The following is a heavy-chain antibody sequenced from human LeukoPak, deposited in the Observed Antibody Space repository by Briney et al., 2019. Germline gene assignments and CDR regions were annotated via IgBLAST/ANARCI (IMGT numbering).Heavy chain of an antibody. CDR3: AKTTTGYSSGRFPGWPVDC. V-gene: IGHV3-23*01. D-gene: IGHD6-19*01. J-gene: IGHJ4*02. CDR2: IFGSGGST. CDR1: GFTFSSYA. Sequence: GGSLRLSCAASGFTFSSYAMYWVRQAPGKGLEWVSGIFGSGGSTHYADSVKGRFTISRDNSKNTVYLQMNSLRAEDTAVYYCAKTTTGYSSGRFPGWPVDCWGQGTLVTVSS.